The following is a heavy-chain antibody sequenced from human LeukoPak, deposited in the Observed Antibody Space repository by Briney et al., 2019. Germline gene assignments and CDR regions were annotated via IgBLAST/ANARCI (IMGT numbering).Heavy chain of an antibody. CDR2: IHYSGST. V-gene: IGHV4-59*01. CDR1: GGSISSYY. CDR3: AGSSSGWYFRY. Sequence: SETLSLTCTVSGGSISSYYWSWIRQPPGKRLEWIGYIHYSGSTKYNPSLKSRVTISIDTSKNQFSLNLNSVTAADTAVYYCAGSSSGWYFRYWGQGTLVTVSS. J-gene: IGHJ4*02. D-gene: IGHD6-19*01.